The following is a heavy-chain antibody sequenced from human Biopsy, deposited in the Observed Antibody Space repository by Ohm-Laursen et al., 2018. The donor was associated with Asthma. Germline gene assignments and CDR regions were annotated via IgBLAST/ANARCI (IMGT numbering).Heavy chain of an antibody. J-gene: IGHJ5*02. CDR2: IHPNSGDT. CDR1: GYTFTDYS. CDR3: ARDRDYCSGGTGPSWFDP. Sequence: ASVTASCKASGYTFTDYSIHWVRQAPGQGLEWMGRIHPNSGDTKYAQRFQGRVTVTRDRSISTAYMELSRLRSDDTAVYYCARDRDYCSGGTGPSWFDPWGQGTLVIVSS. V-gene: IGHV1-2*06. D-gene: IGHD2-15*01.